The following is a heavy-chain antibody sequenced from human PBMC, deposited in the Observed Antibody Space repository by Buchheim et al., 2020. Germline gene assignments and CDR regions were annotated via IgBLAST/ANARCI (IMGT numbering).Heavy chain of an antibody. Sequence: QVQLVQSGAEVKKPGASVKVSCKASGYTFTSYYMHWVRQAPGQGLEWMGIINPSGGSTSYAQKFQGRVTMTRDTSTSTVYMELSSLRSEDTAVYYCARDRYKVYYDFWSGPKGWGAFDIWGQGT. CDR3: ARDRYKVYYDFWSGPKGWGAFDI. D-gene: IGHD3-3*01. V-gene: IGHV1-46*01. CDR2: INPSGGST. CDR1: GYTFTSYY. J-gene: IGHJ3*02.